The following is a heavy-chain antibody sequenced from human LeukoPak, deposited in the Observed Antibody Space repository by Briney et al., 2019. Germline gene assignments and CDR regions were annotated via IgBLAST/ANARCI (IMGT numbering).Heavy chain of an antibody. J-gene: IGHJ4*02. CDR3: ASSLGVVGSFDY. CDR2: IYSGGST. Sequence: PGGSLRLSCAASGFTVSSNYMSWVRQAPGKGLEWVSVIYSGGSTYYADSVKGRFTISGDNSKNTLCLQMNSLRAEDTAVYYCASSLGVVGSFDYWGQGTLVTVSS. CDR1: GFTVSSNY. D-gene: IGHD2-2*01. V-gene: IGHV3-53*01.